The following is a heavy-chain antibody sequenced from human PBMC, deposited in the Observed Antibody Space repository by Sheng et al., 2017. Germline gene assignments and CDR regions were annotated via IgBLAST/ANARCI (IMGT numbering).Heavy chain of an antibody. Sequence: EVQLVESGGGLVQPGGSLRLSCAASGFTFSSYEMNWVRQAPGKGLEWVSYISSSGSTIYYADSVKGRFTISRDNAKNSLYLQMNSLRAEDTAVYYCARRAVTTLNAFDIWGQGTMVTVSS. CDR3: ARRAVTTLNAFDI. CDR2: ISSSGSTI. J-gene: IGHJ3*02. CDR1: GFTFSSYE. D-gene: IGHD4-17*01. V-gene: IGHV3-48*03.